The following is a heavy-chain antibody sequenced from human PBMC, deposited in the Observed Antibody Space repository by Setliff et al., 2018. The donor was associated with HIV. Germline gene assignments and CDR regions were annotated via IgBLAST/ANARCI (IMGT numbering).Heavy chain of an antibody. J-gene: IGHJ4*02. Sequence: KPSETLSLTCSVSGDSISDTTYYWGWIRQPPGKGLEWIGNIYHSGSTLYNPSLKSRVTMSVDTSKNQFSLKLISVTAADTAVYYCARREYSSSSPPFDYWGQGTLVTVSS. CDR3: ARREYSSSSPPFDY. D-gene: IGHD6-6*01. CDR1: GDSISDTTYY. CDR2: IYHSGST. V-gene: IGHV4-39*01.